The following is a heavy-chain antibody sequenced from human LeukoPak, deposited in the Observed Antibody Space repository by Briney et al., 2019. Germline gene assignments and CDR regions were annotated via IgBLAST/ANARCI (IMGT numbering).Heavy chain of an antibody. CDR2: IYSGGST. CDR3: AKEGYGSTSCCNWFDP. D-gene: IGHD2-2*01. CDR1: GFTVSSNY. V-gene: IGHV3-53*01. Sequence: PGGSLRLSCAASGFTVSSNYMSWVRQAPGKGLEWVSVIYSGGSTYYADSVKGRFTISRDNSKNTLYLQMNSLRAEDTAVYYCAKEGYGSTSCCNWFDPWGQGTLVTVSS. J-gene: IGHJ5*02.